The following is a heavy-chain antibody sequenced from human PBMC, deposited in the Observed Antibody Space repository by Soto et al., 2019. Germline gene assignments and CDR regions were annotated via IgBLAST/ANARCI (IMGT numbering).Heavy chain of an antibody. CDR2: INHSGST. CDR3: ARTYSSSHYFDY. CDR1: GGSFSGYY. Sequence: PSETLSLTCAVYGGSFSGYYWSWIRQPPGKGLEWIGEINHSGSTNYNPSLKSRVTISVDTSKNQFSLKLSSVTAADTAVYYCARTYSSSHYFDYWGQGTLVTVSS. D-gene: IGHD6-6*01. V-gene: IGHV4-34*01. J-gene: IGHJ4*02.